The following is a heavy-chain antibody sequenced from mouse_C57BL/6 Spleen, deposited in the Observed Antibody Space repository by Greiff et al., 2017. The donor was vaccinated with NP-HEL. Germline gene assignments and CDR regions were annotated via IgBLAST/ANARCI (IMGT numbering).Heavy chain of an antibody. CDR3: TRNWEDY. CDR2: IDPETGGT. CDR1: GYTFADYE. Sequence: VQLQQSGAELVRPGASVTLSCKASGYTFADYEMHWVKQTPVHGLEWIGAIDPETGGTAYNQKFKGKAILTADKSSSTAYMELRSLTSEDSAVYYCTRNWEDYWGQGTTLTVSS. D-gene: IGHD4-1*01. J-gene: IGHJ2*01. V-gene: IGHV1-15*01.